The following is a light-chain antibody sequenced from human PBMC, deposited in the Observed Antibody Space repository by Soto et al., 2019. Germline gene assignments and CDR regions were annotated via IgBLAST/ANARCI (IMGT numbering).Light chain of an antibody. CDR3: QSYDSSLSGSYV. J-gene: IGLJ1*01. CDR2: GNK. Sequence: QPVLTQPPSVSGAPGQRVTISCTGSSSNIGAGYDVHWYQQVPGTAPKLLIYGNKNRPSGVPDRFSGSKSGTSASLAITGLQAEDEADYYCQSYDSSLSGSYVFGTGTKVTVL. CDR1: SSNIGAGYD. V-gene: IGLV1-40*01.